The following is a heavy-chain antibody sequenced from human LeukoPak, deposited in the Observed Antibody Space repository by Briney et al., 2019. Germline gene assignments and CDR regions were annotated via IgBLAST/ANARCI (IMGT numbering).Heavy chain of an antibody. D-gene: IGHD3-3*01. V-gene: IGHV4-38-2*01. CDR3: AGYYDFWSGLLSNYYYYYMDV. Sequence: PSETLSLTCAVSGYSISSGYYWGWIRPPPGKGLEWIGSVYHSGSTYYNPSLKSRVTISVDTSKNQFSLKLSSVTAADTAVYYCAGYYDFWSGLLSNYYYYYMDVWGKGTTVTVSS. J-gene: IGHJ6*03. CDR2: VYHSGST. CDR1: GYSISSGYY.